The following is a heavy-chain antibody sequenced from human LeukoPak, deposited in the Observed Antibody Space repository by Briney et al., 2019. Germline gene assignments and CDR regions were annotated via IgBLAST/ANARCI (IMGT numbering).Heavy chain of an antibody. D-gene: IGHD3-3*01. J-gene: IGHJ6*02. V-gene: IGHV4-34*01. CDR3: ARGSLRFLEWSPSGMDV. CDR1: GGSFSGYY. CDR2: INHSGST. Sequence: TSETLSLTCAVYGGSFSGYYWSWIRQPPGKGLEWIGEINHSGSTNYNPSLKSRVTISVDTSKNQFSLKLSSVTAADTAVYYCARGSLRFLEWSPSGMDVWGQGTTVAVSS.